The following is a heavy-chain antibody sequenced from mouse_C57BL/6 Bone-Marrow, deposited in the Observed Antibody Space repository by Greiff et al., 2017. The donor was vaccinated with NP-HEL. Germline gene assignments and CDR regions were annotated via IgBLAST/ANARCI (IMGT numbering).Heavy chain of an antibody. D-gene: IGHD2-2*01. V-gene: IGHV1-78*01. CDR3: ALLWLRRGDYYAMDY. CDR1: GYTFTDHT. CDR2: IYPRDGST. J-gene: IGHJ4*01. Sequence: QLQQSDAELVKPGASVKISCKVSGYTFTDHTIHWMKQRPEQGLEWIGNIYPRDGSTKYNEKFKGKATLTADKSSSTAYMQLNSLTSEDSAVYFCALLWLRRGDYYAMDYWGQGTSVTVSS.